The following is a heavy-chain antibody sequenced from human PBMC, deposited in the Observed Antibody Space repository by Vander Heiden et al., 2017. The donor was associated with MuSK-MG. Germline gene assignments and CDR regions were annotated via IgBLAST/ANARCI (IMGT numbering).Heavy chain of an antibody. Sequence: QVQLVQSGAEVKKPGASVKVSCKVSGYTLTELSMHWVRQAPGKGLEWMGGFDPEDGETIYAQKFQGRVTMTEDTSTDTAYMELSSLRSEDTAVYYCATSRGFGGVIDNFLTSNFDYWGQGTLVTVSS. CDR1: GYTLTELS. D-gene: IGHD3-16*02. J-gene: IGHJ4*02. V-gene: IGHV1-24*01. CDR3: ATSRGFGGVIDNFLTSNFDY. CDR2: FDPEDGET.